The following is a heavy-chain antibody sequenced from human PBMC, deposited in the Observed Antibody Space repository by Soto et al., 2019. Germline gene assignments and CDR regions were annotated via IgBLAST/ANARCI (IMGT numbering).Heavy chain of an antibody. J-gene: IGHJ5*02. CDR1: GFTFSRYS. CDR3: AGNVPAAMTGSAP. V-gene: IGHV3-21*01. Sequence: SLRLSFAPSGFTFSRYSMNWVRQAPGKGLEWVSSISSSSSYIYYADSVKGRFTISRDNAKNSLYLQMNSLRAEDTAVYYCAGNVPAAMTGSAPWGQGTLVTVSS. D-gene: IGHD2-2*01. CDR2: ISSSSSYI.